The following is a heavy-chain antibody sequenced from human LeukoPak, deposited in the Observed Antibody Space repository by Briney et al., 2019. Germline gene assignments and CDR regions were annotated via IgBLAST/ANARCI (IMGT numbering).Heavy chain of an antibody. D-gene: IGHD3-10*01. J-gene: IGHJ5*01. CDR1: GFTFSSYA. CDR2: ISYDGSNK. Sequence: PGRSLRLSCAASGFTFSSYAMHWVRQAPGKGLEWVAVISYDGSNKYYADSVKGRFTISRDNSKNTVYLQMNSLSAEDMAVYYCARDWDGVRGVKMDSWGQGILVIVSS. CDR3: ARDWDGVRGVKMDS. V-gene: IGHV3-30-3*01.